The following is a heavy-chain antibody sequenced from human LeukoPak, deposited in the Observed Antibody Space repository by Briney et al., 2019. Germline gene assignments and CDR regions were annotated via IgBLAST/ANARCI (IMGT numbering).Heavy chain of an antibody. CDR2: INHSGST. V-gene: IGHV4-34*01. D-gene: IGHD3-16*02. J-gene: IGHJ4*02. CDR1: GGSFSGYY. Sequence: SETLSLTCAVYGGSFSGYYWSWIRQPPGKGLEWIGEINHSGSTNYNPSLKSRVTISVDTSKNQFSLKLSSVTAADTAVYYCARGRGTVYDYVWGSYRYTSVFDYWGQGTLVTVSS. CDR3: ARGRGTVYDYVWGSYRYTSVFDY.